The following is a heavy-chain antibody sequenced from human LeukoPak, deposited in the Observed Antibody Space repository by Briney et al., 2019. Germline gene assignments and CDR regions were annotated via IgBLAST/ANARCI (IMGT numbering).Heavy chain of an antibody. CDR3: ARVLGQLPPY. D-gene: IGHD6-6*01. J-gene: IGHJ4*02. CDR2: ISSDGGNK. V-gene: IGHV3-30*04. CDR1: GFTFRSYA. Sequence: KPGGSLRLSCAASGFTFRSYAMHWVRQAPGKGLEWMAVISSDGGNKYYADSVQGRFTISRDNSKNTLYLQMNSLRVEDTAMYYCARVLGQLPPYWGQGTLVTVSS.